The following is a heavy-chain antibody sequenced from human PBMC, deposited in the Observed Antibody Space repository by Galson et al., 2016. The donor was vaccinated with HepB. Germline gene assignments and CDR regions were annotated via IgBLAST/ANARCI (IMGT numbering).Heavy chain of an antibody. CDR1: GFSFGAYS. D-gene: IGHD6-19*01. CDR2: ISGSSGTI. J-gene: IGHJ4*02. CDR3: ARASSGWYGRGFEDY. V-gene: IGHV3-48*02. Sequence: SLRLSCAASGFSFGAYSMNWVRQAPGKGLEWVPYISGSSGTIYYADSVKGRFTISRDNANNSPYLQMNSLGDDDTAVYYCARASSGWYGRGFEDYWGLGTLVTVSS.